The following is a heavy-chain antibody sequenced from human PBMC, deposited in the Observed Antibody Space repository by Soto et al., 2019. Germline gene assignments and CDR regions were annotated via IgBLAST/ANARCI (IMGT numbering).Heavy chain of an antibody. CDR2: ISAYNGNT. CDR3: ARAVARIPLWFPDY. V-gene: IGHV1-18*01. Sequence: QVHLVQSGAEVKKPGASVKVSCKASGYTFTSYGIAWMRQAPGQGLEWMGWISAYNGNTDYAQKVHGRVTMTSDTSTGTAYMELGSLRSDDTAVYYCARAVARIPLWFPDYWGQGTLVTVSS. CDR1: GYTFTSYG. J-gene: IGHJ4*02. D-gene: IGHD5-12*01.